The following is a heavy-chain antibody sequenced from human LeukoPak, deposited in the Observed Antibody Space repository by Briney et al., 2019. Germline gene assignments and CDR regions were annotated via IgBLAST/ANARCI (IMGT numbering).Heavy chain of an antibody. CDR3: AGLVGRYSNGMYYYFDY. D-gene: IGHD1-26*01. CDR1: GGSITNVNL. V-gene: IGHV4-4*02. CDR2: MYLSGTT. J-gene: IGHJ4*02. Sequence: SETLSLTCAVSGGSITNVNLWAWVRQPPGKGLEWVGEMYLSGTTTCNPSLRGRATISLDRSKNQVSLRLNSVTAADTALYYCAGLVGRYSNGMYYYFDYWGQGILVTVSS.